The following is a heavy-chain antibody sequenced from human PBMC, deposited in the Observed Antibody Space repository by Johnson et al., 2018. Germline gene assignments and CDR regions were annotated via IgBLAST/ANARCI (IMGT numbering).Heavy chain of an antibody. CDR1: GFTFSSYG. V-gene: IGHV3-30*03. Sequence: QVQLVQSGGGVVQPGRSLRLSCAASGFTFSSYGMHWVRQAPGKGLEWVEVISYDGGNKYYADSVRGRFTISRDNSENTLYLQMNGLRAEDTAVYDCATAVPTSRYFQHWGQGTLVTVSS. D-gene: IGHD4-17*01. J-gene: IGHJ1*01. CDR2: ISYDGGNK. CDR3: ATAVPTSRYFQH.